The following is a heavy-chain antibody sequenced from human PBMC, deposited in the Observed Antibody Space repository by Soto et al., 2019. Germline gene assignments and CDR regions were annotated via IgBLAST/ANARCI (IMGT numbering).Heavy chain of an antibody. CDR1: GFTFSSYW. CDR3: ARDSHSGIVVVPAATGVVDY. V-gene: IGHV3-74*01. CDR2: INSDGSST. Sequence: PGGSLRLSCAASGFTFSSYWMHWVRQAPGKGLVWVSRINSDGSSTSYADSVKGRFTISRDNAKNTLYLQMNSLRAEDTAVYYCARDSHSGIVVVPAATGVVDYWGQGTLVTVS. D-gene: IGHD2-2*01. J-gene: IGHJ4*02.